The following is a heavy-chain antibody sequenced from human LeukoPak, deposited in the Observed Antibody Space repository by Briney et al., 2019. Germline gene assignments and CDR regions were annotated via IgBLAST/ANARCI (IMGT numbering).Heavy chain of an antibody. CDR1: GGTFSSYA. J-gene: IGHJ4*02. CDR2: IIPIFGTA. CDR3: ARAIYGGDLGY. V-gene: IGHV1-69*05. D-gene: IGHD4-23*01. Sequence: ASVKVSCKASGGTFSSYAISWVRQAPGQGLEWMGGIIPIFGTANYAQKFQGRVTITTDESTSTAYMELSSPRSEDTAVSYCARAIYGGDLGYWGQGTLVTVSS.